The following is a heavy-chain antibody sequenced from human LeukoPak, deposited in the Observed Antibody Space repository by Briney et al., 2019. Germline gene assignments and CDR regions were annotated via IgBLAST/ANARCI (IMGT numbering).Heavy chain of an antibody. CDR2: IYYSGST. Sequence: SETLFLTCTVSGGSISSYYWSWIRQPPGKGLEWIGYIYYSGSTNYNPSLKSRVTISVDTSMNQFSLKLRYVTAADTAVYYCARVKAGQWLAIFDYWGQGTLVTVSS. CDR3: ARVKAGQWLAIFDY. J-gene: IGHJ4*02. D-gene: IGHD6-19*01. V-gene: IGHV4-59*01. CDR1: GGSISSYY.